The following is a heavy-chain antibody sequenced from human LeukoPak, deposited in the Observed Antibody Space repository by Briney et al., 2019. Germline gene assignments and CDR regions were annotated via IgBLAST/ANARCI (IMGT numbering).Heavy chain of an antibody. J-gene: IGHJ4*02. CDR2: IQQDGTET. D-gene: IGHD1-26*01. Sequence: GGSLRLSCAASGFTFSTSWMSWVRQAPGKGLEWVANIQQDGTETYYVDSVKGRFTISRDNAKNPLYLQMNSLRAEDTAVYYCARDHALREDYFDYWGQGTLVTVSS. CDR3: ARDHALREDYFDY. CDR1: GFTFSTSW. V-gene: IGHV3-7*01.